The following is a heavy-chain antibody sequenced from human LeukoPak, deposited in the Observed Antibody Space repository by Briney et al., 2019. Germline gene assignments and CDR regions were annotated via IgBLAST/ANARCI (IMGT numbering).Heavy chain of an antibody. CDR2: ITSSRIYI. CDR1: GFTFSTYS. J-gene: IGHJ3*02. Sequence: GGSLRLSCAASGFTFSTYSMNWVRQAPGKGLEWVSSITSSRIYIYYADSVKGRFTISRDNAKNSLYLQMNSLRAEDTAVYYCARVMAATLDAFDIWGQGTMVTVSS. V-gene: IGHV3-21*01. CDR3: ARVMAATLDAFDI. D-gene: IGHD2-15*01.